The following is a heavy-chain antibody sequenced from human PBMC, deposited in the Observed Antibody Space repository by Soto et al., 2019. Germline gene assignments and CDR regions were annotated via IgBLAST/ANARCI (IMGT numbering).Heavy chain of an antibody. J-gene: IGHJ4*02. V-gene: IGHV3-23*01. D-gene: IGHD6-13*01. CDR3: AKEGRYSSSRGYFDY. CDR1: GFTFSSYG. Sequence: EVQLLESGGGLVQPGGSLRLSCAASGFTFSSYGMSWVRQAPGKGLEWVSGISGSGGSTYYADSVKGRFTISRDNPQTTLYLQMNSLRAEDTAVYYCAKEGRYSSSRGYFDYWGQGTLVTVSS. CDR2: ISGSGGST.